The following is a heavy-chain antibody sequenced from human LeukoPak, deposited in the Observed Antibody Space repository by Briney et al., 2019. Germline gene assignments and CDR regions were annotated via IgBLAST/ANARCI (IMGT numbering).Heavy chain of an antibody. Sequence: GRSLRLSCAASGFTFSSYGMHWVRQAPGKGLEWVAVIWYDGSNKYYADSVKGRFTISRDNSKNTLYLQMNSLRAEDTAVYYCARHCDSTHDYYYYGMDVWGQGTTVTVSS. CDR2: IWYDGSNK. CDR3: ARHCDSTHDYYYYGMDV. CDR1: GFTFSSYG. J-gene: IGHJ6*02. V-gene: IGHV3-33*01. D-gene: IGHD2/OR15-2a*01.